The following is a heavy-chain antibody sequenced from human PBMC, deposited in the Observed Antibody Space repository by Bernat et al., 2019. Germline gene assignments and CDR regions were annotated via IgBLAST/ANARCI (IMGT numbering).Heavy chain of an antibody. CDR1: GFSFSSYA. D-gene: IGHD3-10*01. CDR3: AKDFPLTVVQGILDS. CDR2: ISGSAGGT. Sequence: EVQLLEFGGGLVQPGGSLRLSCAASGFSFSSYAMAWVRQAPGKGREWVSSISGSAGGTLYADSVKGRFTISRDNSKNTLYLQMNSLRAEDTAVYYCAKDFPLTVVQGILDSWGQGTLVTVSS. J-gene: IGHJ4*02. V-gene: IGHV3-23*01.